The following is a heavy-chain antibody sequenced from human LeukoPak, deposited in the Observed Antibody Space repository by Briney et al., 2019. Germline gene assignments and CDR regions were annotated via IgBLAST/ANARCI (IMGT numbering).Heavy chain of an antibody. J-gene: IGHJ3*02. Sequence: GASVKVSCKASGGTFSSYAISWVRQAPGQGLEWMGGIIPIFGTANYAQKFQGRVTITADGSTSTAYMELSSLRSEDTAVYYCARAHSTNDAFDIWGQGTMVTVSS. V-gene: IGHV1-69*13. CDR3: ARAHSTNDAFDI. CDR2: IIPIFGTA. CDR1: GGTFSSYA.